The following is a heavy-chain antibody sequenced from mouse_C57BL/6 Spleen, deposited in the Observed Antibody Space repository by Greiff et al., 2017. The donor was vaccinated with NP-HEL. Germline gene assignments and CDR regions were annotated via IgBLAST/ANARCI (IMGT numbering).Heavy chain of an antibody. CDR2: IHPNSGST. Sequence: QVQLQQPGAELVKPGASVKLSCKASGYTFTSYWMHWVKQRPGQGLEWIGMIHPNSGSTNYNEKFKSKATLTVDKSSSTAYMQLSSLTSEDSAVYYCAREGITTVVPYLDYWGQGTTLTVSS. CDR1: GYTFTSYW. D-gene: IGHD1-1*01. J-gene: IGHJ2*01. V-gene: IGHV1-64*01. CDR3: AREGITTVVPYLDY.